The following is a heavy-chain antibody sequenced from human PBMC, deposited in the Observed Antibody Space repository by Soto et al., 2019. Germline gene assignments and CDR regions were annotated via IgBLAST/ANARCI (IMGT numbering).Heavy chain of an antibody. CDR1: GFTFSSYS. Sequence: GGSLRLSCAASGFTFSSYSMNWVRQAPGKGLEWVSSISSSSYIYYADSVKGRFTISRDNAKNSLYLQMNSLRAEDTAVYYCARDRISSSFDAFDIWGQGTMVTVSS. J-gene: IGHJ3*02. CDR2: ISSSSYI. V-gene: IGHV3-21*01. CDR3: ARDRISSSFDAFDI. D-gene: IGHD6-6*01.